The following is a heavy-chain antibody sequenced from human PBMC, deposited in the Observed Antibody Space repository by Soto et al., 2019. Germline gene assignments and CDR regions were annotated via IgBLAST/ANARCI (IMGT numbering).Heavy chain of an antibody. D-gene: IGHD2-15*01. CDR2: ISYDGSNK. J-gene: IGHJ4*02. Sequence: GGSLRLSCAASGFTFSSYGMHWVRQAPGKGLEWVAVISYDGSNKYYADSVKGRFTISRDNSKNTLYLQMNSLRAEDTAVYYCAKDRLGYCSGGSCFSGYWGQGTLVTVSS. CDR3: AKDRLGYCSGGSCFSGY. V-gene: IGHV3-30*18. CDR1: GFTFSSYG.